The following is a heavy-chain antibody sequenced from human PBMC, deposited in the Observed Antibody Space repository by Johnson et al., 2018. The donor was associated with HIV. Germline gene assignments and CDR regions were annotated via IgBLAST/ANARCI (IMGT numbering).Heavy chain of an antibody. Sequence: QVQLVESGGAVVQPGRSLRLSCAASGFTFSSYAMHWVRQAPGKGLEWVAVISYDGSNQYYADSVQARFTISRDNSKNTVFLQMNSLRPEDTAMYYCAAYYDFWSGSYTSGFDIWGQGTMVTVSS. J-gene: IGHJ3*02. CDR1: GFTFSSYA. D-gene: IGHD3-3*01. CDR3: AAYYDFWSGSYTSGFDI. CDR2: ISYDGSNQ. V-gene: IGHV3-30*04.